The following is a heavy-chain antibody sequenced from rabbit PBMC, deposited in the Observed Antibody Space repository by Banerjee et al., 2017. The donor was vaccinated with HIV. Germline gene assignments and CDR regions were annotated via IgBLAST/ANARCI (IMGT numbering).Heavy chain of an antibody. J-gene: IGHJ4*01. CDR2: IGTSSGSK. D-gene: IGHD6-1*01. Sequence: QSLEESGGDLVKPGASLTLTCTASGFTLSSYWICWVRQAPGKGLEWIGCIGTSSGSKWYASWAKGRFTISKTSSTTVTLQLTSLTGADTATYFCARTNYDGYGASRWDLWGQGTLVTVS. CDR1: GFTLSSYW. V-gene: IGHV1S40*01. CDR3: ARTNYDGYGASRWDL.